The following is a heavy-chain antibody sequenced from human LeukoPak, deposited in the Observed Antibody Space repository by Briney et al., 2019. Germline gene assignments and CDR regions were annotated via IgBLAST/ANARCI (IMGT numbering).Heavy chain of an antibody. D-gene: IGHD2-2*01. Sequence: GGSLRLSCAASGFTFSSYWTSWVRRAPGKGLEWVANIKQDGSEKYYVDSVKGRFTISRDNAKNSLYLQMNSLRAEDTAVYYCARDLRLSDAFDIWGQGTMVTVSS. CDR2: IKQDGSEK. CDR3: ARDLRLSDAFDI. V-gene: IGHV3-7*01. CDR1: GFTFSSYW. J-gene: IGHJ3*02.